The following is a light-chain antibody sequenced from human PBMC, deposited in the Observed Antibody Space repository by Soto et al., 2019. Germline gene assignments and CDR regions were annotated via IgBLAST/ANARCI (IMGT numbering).Light chain of an antibody. Sequence: EIVLTQSPATLSLSPGERATLSCRASQSVSSYLAWYQQKPGQAPRLLIYDASNRATGIPARFSGSGSGPDFTLTISSREPEDFAVYYCQHRGTFGGGTKVEIK. J-gene: IGKJ4*01. CDR3: QHRGT. V-gene: IGKV3-11*01. CDR1: QSVSSY. CDR2: DAS.